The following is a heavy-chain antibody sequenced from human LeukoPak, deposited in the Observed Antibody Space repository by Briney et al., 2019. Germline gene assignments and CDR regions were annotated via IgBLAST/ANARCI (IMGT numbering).Heavy chain of an antibody. J-gene: IGHJ4*02. D-gene: IGHD1-26*01. CDR3: ATARQASGSYLPFDY. CDR1: GYTLTELS. V-gene: IGHV1-24*01. Sequence: GASVKVPCKVSGYTLTELSMHWVRQAPGKGLEWMGGFDPEDGETIYAQKFQGRVTMTEDTSTDTAYMELSSLRSEDTAVYYCATARQASGSYLPFDYWGQGTLVTVSS. CDR2: FDPEDGET.